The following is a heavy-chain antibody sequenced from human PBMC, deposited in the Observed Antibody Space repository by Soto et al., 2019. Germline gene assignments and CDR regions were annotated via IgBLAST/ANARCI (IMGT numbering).Heavy chain of an antibody. J-gene: IGHJ3*02. CDR1: GGSITTGGRY. V-gene: IGHV4-31*02. Sequence: QVRLQEWGPGLVKPSQTLSLKCSVSGGSITTGGRYWSWIRQLPGKGLELIGDIYYSGNTYYNAPLKRRVILSVEAAQNQFSLKRSSVTAADTAVYYCAQALVFAGGDGFDIWGRGRWVTVSS. CDR2: IYYSGNT. D-gene: IGHD6-6*01. CDR3: AQALVFAGGDGFDI.